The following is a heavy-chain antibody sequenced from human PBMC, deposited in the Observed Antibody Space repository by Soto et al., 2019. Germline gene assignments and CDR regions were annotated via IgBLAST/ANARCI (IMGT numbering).Heavy chain of an antibody. CDR2: IIPIFETA. Sequence: QVELVQSGAEVKKPGSSVKVSCKASGDTFDIYGFNWVRQAPGGGLEWMGVIIPIFETADYAQKFQGRVSITADNSTSTAYMELGSLTSEDTAVYYCAIGGIHFADSSGHAFDSWGQGTLISVTS. J-gene: IGHJ4*02. V-gene: IGHV1-69*06. D-gene: IGHD3-22*01. CDR1: GDTFDIYG. CDR3: AIGGIHFADSSGHAFDS.